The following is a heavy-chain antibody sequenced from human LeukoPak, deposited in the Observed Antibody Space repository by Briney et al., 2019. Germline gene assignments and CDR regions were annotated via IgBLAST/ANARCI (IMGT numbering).Heavy chain of an antibody. Sequence: GGSLRLSCAASGFTFDGYGMYWVRQAPGKGLEWVSGITWNSDDMAYADSVKGQFTISRDNAKNCLYLQMNSLRVEDTALYYCTKVTDWRTGFDYWGQGTLVTVSS. CDR1: GFTFDGYG. CDR2: ITWNSDDM. CDR3: TKVTDWRTGFDY. J-gene: IGHJ4*02. V-gene: IGHV3-9*01. D-gene: IGHD3-9*01.